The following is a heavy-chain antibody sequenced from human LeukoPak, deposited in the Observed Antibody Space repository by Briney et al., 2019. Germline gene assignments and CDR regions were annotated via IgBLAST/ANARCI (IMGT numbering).Heavy chain of an antibody. CDR2: ISYDGSNK. CDR3: AKDSGIAVAGTLRAFDI. D-gene: IGHD6-19*01. J-gene: IGHJ3*02. V-gene: IGHV3-30*18. CDR1: GFTFSSYG. Sequence: GRSLRLSCAASGFTFSSYGMHWVRQAPGKGLEWVAVISYDGSNKYFADSVKGRFTISRDNSKNSLYLQMNSLRAEDTAVYYCAKDSGIAVAGTLRAFDIWGQGTMVTVSS.